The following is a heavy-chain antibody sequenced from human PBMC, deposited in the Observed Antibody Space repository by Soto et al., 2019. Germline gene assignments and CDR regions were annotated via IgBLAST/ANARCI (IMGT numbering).Heavy chain of an antibody. CDR3: ARLFDTSGWYDY. D-gene: IGHD6-19*01. J-gene: IGHJ4*02. V-gene: IGHV5-51*01. Sequence: GESLKISCKGSGYSFTSYWIGWVRQMPGKGLERMGIIYPGDSDTRYSPSFQGQVTISADKSITTTYLQWSSLKASDTAIYYCARLFDTSGWYDYWGQGTLVTVSS. CDR1: GYSFTSYW. CDR2: IYPGDSDT.